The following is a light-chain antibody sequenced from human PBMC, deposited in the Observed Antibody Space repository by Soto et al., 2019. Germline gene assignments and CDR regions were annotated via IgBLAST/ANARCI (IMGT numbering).Light chain of an antibody. V-gene: IGLV1-47*02. J-gene: IGLJ3*02. CDR2: SYN. Sequence: QSVLTQPPSASGTPGQRVTISCSGSSSNIGSNSVYWYQQLPGTAPKLLIYSYNQRPSGVPDRFSGSKSGTSASLAISGLRSEDEADYYCAAWDDSVSGRMFGGGTSSPS. CDR3: AAWDDSVSGRM. CDR1: SSNIGSNS.